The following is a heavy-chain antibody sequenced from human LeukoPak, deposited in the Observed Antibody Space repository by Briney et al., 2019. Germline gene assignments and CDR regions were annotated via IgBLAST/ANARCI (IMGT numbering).Heavy chain of an antibody. V-gene: IGHV4-4*02. CDR3: AREDCSSTSCYGGWFDP. D-gene: IGHD2-2*01. Sequence: PSETLSLTCAVSGGSISSSNWWSGVRQPPGKGLEWIGEIYHSGSTNYNPSLKSRVTISVDKSKNQFSLKLSSVTAADTAVYYCAREDCSSTSCYGGWFDPWGQGTLVTVSS. J-gene: IGHJ5*02. CDR2: IYHSGST. CDR1: GGSISSSNW.